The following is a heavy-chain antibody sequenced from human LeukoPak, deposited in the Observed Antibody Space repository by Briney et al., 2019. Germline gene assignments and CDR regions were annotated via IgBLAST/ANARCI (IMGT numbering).Heavy chain of an antibody. V-gene: IGHV4-59*01. CDR3: ARGPWYYDSSGYYLLFDY. J-gene: IGHJ4*02. CDR2: IYYSGGT. CDR1: GGSISSYY. Sequence: SETLSLTCTVSGGSISSYYWSWIRQPPGKGLEWIGYIYYSGGTNYNPSLKSRVTISVDTSKNQFSLKLSSVTAADTAVYYCARGPWYYDSSGYYLLFDYWGQGTLVTVSS. D-gene: IGHD3-22*01.